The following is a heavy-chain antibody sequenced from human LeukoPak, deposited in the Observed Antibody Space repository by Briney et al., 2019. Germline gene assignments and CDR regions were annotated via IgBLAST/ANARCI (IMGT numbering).Heavy chain of an antibody. V-gene: IGHV3-48*03. CDR3: AREIRIGWFDY. Sequence: GGPLRLSCAASGFTFSSYEMNWVRQAPGKGLEWVSYISSSGSTIYYADSVKGRFTISRDNAKNSLYLQMNSLRAEDTAVYYCAREIRIGWFDYWGQGTLVTVSS. CDR2: ISSSGSTI. D-gene: IGHD2-15*01. CDR1: GFTFSSYE. J-gene: IGHJ4*02.